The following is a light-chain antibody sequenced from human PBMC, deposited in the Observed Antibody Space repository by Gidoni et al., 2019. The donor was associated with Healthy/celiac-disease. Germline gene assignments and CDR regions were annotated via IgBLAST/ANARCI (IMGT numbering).Light chain of an antibody. J-gene: IGKJ4*01. Sequence: HMTQSPSSLSASVGDRVTITCQASQDISNYLNWYQQKPGKATKILIYDASNLETGVPSRFSGSGSGTDFTFTIRRLQPEDIATYYCQQYDNFPLTFGGGTKVEIK. CDR2: DAS. CDR3: QQYDNFPLT. V-gene: IGKV1-33*01. CDR1: QDISNY.